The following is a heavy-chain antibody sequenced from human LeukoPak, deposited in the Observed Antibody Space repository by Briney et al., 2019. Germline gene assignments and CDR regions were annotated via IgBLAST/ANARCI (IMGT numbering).Heavy chain of an antibody. CDR1: GFTFSSYA. D-gene: IGHD3-22*01. J-gene: IGHJ4*02. CDR2: ISGSGGST. V-gene: IGHV3-23*01. Sequence: PGGSLRLSCAASGFTFSSYAMSWVRQAPGKGLEWVSAISGSGGSTYYADSVKGRFTISRDNSKNTLYLQMNSLRAEDTAVYYCAKAPRVVITPSRFDYWGQGTLVTVSS. CDR3: AKAPRVVITPSRFDY.